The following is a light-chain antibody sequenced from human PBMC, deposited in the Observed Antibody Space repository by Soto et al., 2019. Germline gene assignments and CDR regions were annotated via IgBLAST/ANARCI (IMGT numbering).Light chain of an antibody. Sequence: DIVWPPSSCTLSLSPGERATLSCRASQSVTSSFLAWYQQKPGQAPRLLIYGASSRATGIPDRFSGSGSGADFTLIISRLEPEDFAVYYCQQYGSSPLTVGGGTKVDTK. V-gene: IGKV3-20*01. CDR2: GAS. J-gene: IGKJ4*01. CDR1: QSVTSSF. CDR3: QQYGSSPLT.